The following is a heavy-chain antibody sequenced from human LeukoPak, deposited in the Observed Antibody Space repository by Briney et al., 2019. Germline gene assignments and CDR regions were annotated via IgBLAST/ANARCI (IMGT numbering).Heavy chain of an antibody. CDR2: ISGSGGST. D-gene: IGHD6-19*01. CDR3: AKRLLRSRDPAPGYSSGWYGEAGY. J-gene: IGHJ4*02. Sequence: PGGSLRLSCAASGFTVSSNYMSWVRQAPGKGLEWVSAISGSGGSTYYADSVKGRFTISRDNSKSTLYLQMNSLRAEDTAVYYCAKRLLRSRDPAPGYSSGWYGEAGYWGQGTLVTVSS. CDR1: GFTVSSNY. V-gene: IGHV3-23*01.